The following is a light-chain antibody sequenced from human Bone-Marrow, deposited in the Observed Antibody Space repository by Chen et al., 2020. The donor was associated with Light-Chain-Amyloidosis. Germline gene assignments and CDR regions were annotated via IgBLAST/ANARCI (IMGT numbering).Light chain of an antibody. CDR3: QSADSSGTYEVI. CDR2: RDT. Sequence: SYELTQPPSVSVSPRQTARFTCPGDDLPTKYAYWYQQKPGQAPVLVIHRDTERPSGISERFYGSSSGTTATLTIRGVQAEDEADYHCQSADSSGTYEVIFGGGTKLTVL. CDR1: DLPTKY. J-gene: IGLJ2*01. V-gene: IGLV3-25*03.